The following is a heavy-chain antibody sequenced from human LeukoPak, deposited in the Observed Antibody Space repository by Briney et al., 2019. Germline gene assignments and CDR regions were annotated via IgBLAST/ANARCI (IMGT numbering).Heavy chain of an antibody. Sequence: PSETLSLTCTVSVGSLIIYYWSWIRQPPGKGREGMGYIYYSGSTNYNPSLKSRVTISVDTSKNQFSLKVSCVPAAETDVYYCARGASSSWEVWGLVWFDPWGQGTLVTVSS. CDR1: VGSLIIYY. CDR3: ARGASSSWEVWGLVWFDP. V-gene: IGHV4-59*01. CDR2: IYYSGST. J-gene: IGHJ5*02. D-gene: IGHD6-13*01.